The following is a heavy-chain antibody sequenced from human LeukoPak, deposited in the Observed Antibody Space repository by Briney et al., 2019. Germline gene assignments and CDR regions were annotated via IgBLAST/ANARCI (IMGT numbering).Heavy chain of an antibody. CDR3: ARDNRGGSYGFDY. CDR2: IYYSGST. V-gene: IGHV4-59*01. CDR1: GGSFSGYY. D-gene: IGHD1-26*01. J-gene: IGHJ4*02. Sequence: SETLSLTCAVYGGSFSGYYWSWIRQPPGKGLEWIGYIYYSGSTNYNPSLKSRVTISVDTSKNQFSLKLSSVTAADTAVYYCARDNRGGSYGFDYWGQGTLVTVSS.